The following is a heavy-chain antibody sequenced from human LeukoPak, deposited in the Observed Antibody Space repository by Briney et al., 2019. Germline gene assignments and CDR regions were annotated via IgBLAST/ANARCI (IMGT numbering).Heavy chain of an antibody. J-gene: IGHJ4*02. Sequence: KPGGSLRLSGAASGFTFSSYTMNWVRQAPGKGLEWVSSMTSSSHSYYADSVEGRFTISRDNAKNSLFLQMNSLRAEDTAVYYCARDLDFWSGYKDYWGQGTLVTVSS. V-gene: IGHV3-21*01. CDR2: MTSSSHS. CDR1: GFTFSSYT. CDR3: ARDLDFWSGYKDY. D-gene: IGHD3-3*01.